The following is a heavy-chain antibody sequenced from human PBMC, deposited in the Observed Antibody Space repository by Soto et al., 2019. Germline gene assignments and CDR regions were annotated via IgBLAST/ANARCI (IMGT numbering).Heavy chain of an antibody. D-gene: IGHD5-12*01. CDR1: GGTFSSYT. J-gene: IGHJ3*02. Sequence: QVQLVQSGAEVKKPGSSVKVSCKASGGTFSSYTISWVRQAPGQGLEWMGRIIPILGIANYAQKFQGRVTITADKSTNTAYMELSSMRSEDTAVYYCARRGSGYDRGRHDAFDIWGQGTMVTVSS. CDR2: IIPILGIA. V-gene: IGHV1-69*02. CDR3: ARRGSGYDRGRHDAFDI.